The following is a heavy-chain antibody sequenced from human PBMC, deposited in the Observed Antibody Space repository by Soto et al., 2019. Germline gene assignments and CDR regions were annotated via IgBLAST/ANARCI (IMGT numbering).Heavy chain of an antibody. V-gene: IGHV4-30-4*01. CDR1: GGSISSGDYY. CDR2: IYYSGST. CDR3: ARGADNYDFWSGYSSGHWFDP. D-gene: IGHD3-3*01. J-gene: IGHJ5*02. Sequence: SETLSLTCTVSGGSISSGDYYWSWIRQPPGKGLEWIGYIYYSGSTYYNPSLKSRVTISVDTSKNQFSLKLSSVTAADTAVYYCARGADNYDFWSGYSSGHWFDPWGQGTLVTVSS.